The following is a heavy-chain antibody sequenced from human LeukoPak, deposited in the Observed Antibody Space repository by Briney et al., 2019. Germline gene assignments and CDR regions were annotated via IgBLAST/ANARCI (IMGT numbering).Heavy chain of an antibody. Sequence: PGGSLRLSCAASGFTFSNYWMHWVRQAPGKGLVWVSRINSDGINTSYADSVKGRFTISRDNAKNSLYLQMNSLRAEDTAVYYCARGPPGYSSGWPAFDPWGQGTLVTVSS. J-gene: IGHJ5*02. V-gene: IGHV3-74*01. CDR3: ARGPPGYSSGWPAFDP. CDR2: INSDGINT. CDR1: GFTFSNYW. D-gene: IGHD6-19*01.